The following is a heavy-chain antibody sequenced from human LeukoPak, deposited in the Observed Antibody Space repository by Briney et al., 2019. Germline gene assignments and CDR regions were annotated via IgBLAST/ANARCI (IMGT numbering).Heavy chain of an antibody. CDR1: GYTFTDYY. D-gene: IGHD2-15*01. J-gene: IGHJ4*02. Sequence: ASVKVSCKASGYTFTDYYMHWVRQAPGQGLEWLGWINPNSGGTNYAQKSQGRVTMTRDTSISTAYMELSRLRSDDTAVYYCARDASAGFDRSHTFDYWGQGTLVTVSS. CDR2: INPNSGGT. V-gene: IGHV1-2*02. CDR3: ARDASAGFDRSHTFDY.